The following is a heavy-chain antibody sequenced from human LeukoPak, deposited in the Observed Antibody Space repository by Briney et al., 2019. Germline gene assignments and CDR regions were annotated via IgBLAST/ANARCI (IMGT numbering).Heavy chain of an antibody. CDR1: GGSISSGSYN. D-gene: IGHD5-24*01. J-gene: IGHJ4*02. Sequence: PSETLSLTCTASGGSISSGSYNWSWIRQPAGKGLEWIGRIYTSGSTNYNPSLKSRVTISVDTSKNQFSLKLSSVTAADTAVYNCAGDTGGWLHRTFDYWGQGTLVTVSS. CDR2: IYTSGST. V-gene: IGHV4-61*02. CDR3: AGDTGGWLHRTFDY.